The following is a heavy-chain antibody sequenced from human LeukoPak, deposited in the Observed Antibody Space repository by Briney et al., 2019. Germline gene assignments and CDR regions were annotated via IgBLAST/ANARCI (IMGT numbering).Heavy chain of an antibody. Sequence: ASVKVSCKASGYTFTSYDINWVRQATGQGLEWMGWMNPNSGNTGYAQKFQGRVTITADKSTSTAYMELSSLRSEDTAVYYCATSYSNYYYYYGMDVWGQGTTVTVSS. V-gene: IGHV1-8*01. J-gene: IGHJ6*02. CDR3: ATSYSNYYYYYGMDV. CDR1: GYTFTSYD. CDR2: MNPNSGNT. D-gene: IGHD4-11*01.